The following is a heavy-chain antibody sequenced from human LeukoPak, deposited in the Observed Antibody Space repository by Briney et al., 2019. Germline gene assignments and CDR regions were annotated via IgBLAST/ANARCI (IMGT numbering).Heavy chain of an antibody. J-gene: IGHJ4*02. Sequence: PGGSLRLSCAASGFTFSSYAMSWVRQAPGKGLEWVSLISSSGGSTYYADSVKGRFTISRDSSKNTLYLQMNSLRAEDTAVYYCAKDKSSGYFPVDYWGQGTLVTVSS. D-gene: IGHD3-22*01. V-gene: IGHV3-23*01. CDR3: AKDKSSGYFPVDY. CDR2: ISSSGGST. CDR1: GFTFSSYA.